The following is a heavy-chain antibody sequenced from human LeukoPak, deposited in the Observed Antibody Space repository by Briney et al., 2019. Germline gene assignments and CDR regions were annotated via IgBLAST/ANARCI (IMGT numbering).Heavy chain of an antibody. CDR2: INPKSGDT. Sequence: EASVKVSCKAFGYTFTDHYVHWVRQAPGQGLECVGWINPKSGDTKYVQKFQGRLTMTSDTPLRTAYMELTSLRSDDTAVFYCASYCGADCAPGGYWGQGTLVTVSS. V-gene: IGHV1-2*02. J-gene: IGHJ4*02. CDR3: ASYCGADCAPGGY. CDR1: GYTFTDHY. D-gene: IGHD2-21*01.